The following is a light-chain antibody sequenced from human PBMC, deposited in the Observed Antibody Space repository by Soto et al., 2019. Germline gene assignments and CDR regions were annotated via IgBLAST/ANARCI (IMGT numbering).Light chain of an antibody. CDR3: QQANSSPFT. CDR2: AAS. CDR1: QGISSW. V-gene: IGKV1-12*01. Sequence: DLQMTQSPSSVSASVGARVTLTCRAGQGISSWLAWYQQKPGKAPKLLIYAASSLQSGVPSRFSGSGSVTDFALTISIRQPEDFETYYCQQANSSPFTFGHGTRLQIK. J-gene: IGKJ5*01.